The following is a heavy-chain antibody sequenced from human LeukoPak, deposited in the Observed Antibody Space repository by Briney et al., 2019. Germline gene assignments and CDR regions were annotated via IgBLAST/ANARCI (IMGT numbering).Heavy chain of an antibody. CDR2: IWYDGSNK. CDR1: GFTFSSYG. D-gene: IGHD2-2*01. Sequence: GRSLRPSCAASGFTFSSYGMHWVRQAPGKGLEWVAVIWYDGSNKYYADSVKGRFTISRDNSKNTLYLQMNSLRAEDTAVYYCARDFAYCSGTSCYSGPLYYFDYWGQGTLVTVSS. CDR3: ARDFAYCSGTSCYSGPLYYFDY. V-gene: IGHV3-33*01. J-gene: IGHJ4*02.